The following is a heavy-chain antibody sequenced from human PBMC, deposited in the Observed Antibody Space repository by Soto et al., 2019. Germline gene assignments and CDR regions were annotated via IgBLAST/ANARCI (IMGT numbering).Heavy chain of an antibody. CDR3: ARDYYKYYDSSGYYRSPAY. CDR2: ISYDGSDK. Sequence: GGSLRLSCAASRFTFSSYAMHWARKAPGKGLEWVALISYDGSDKDYADSVKGRFTISRDNSRNTLFLQMNSLRAEDTAVYYCARDYYKYYDSSGYYRSPAYWGQGTLVTVSS. CDR1: RFTFSSYA. D-gene: IGHD3-22*01. J-gene: IGHJ4*02. V-gene: IGHV3-30-3*01.